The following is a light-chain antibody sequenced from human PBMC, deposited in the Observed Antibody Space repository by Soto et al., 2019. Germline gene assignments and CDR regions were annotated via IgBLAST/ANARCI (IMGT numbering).Light chain of an antibody. Sequence: QSPLTRPASVSGSLGQSGILACTATSSEDSVFSFISWYQQHPDKTPKVIIYEVTKRPSGVSSRFSGSKSGNTASLTISGLQAEDEADYFCASYIATSHYVFGTGTKVTVL. CDR1: SSEDSVFSF. J-gene: IGLJ1*01. V-gene: IGLV2-14*01. CDR3: ASYIATSHYV. CDR2: EVT.